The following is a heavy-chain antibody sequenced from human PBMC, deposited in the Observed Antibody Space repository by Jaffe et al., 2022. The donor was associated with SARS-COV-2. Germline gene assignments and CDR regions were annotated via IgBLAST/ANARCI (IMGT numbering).Heavy chain of an antibody. CDR1: GFTFSSYG. CDR2: ISYDGSNK. CDR3: AKDQLGAAPYNGMDV. J-gene: IGHJ6*02. D-gene: IGHD6-6*01. Sequence: QVQLVESGGGVVQPGRSLRLSCAASGFTFSSYGMHWVRQAPGKGLEWVAVISYDGSNKYYADSVKGRFTISRDNSKNTLYLQMNSLRAEDTAVYYCAKDQLGAAPYNGMDVWGQGTTVTVSS. V-gene: IGHV3-30*18.